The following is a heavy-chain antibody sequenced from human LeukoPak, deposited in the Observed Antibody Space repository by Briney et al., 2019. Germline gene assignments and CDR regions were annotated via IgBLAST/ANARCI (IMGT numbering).Heavy chain of an antibody. CDR3: AKDQGSSSGYYYYYGMDV. D-gene: IGHD6-6*01. V-gene: IGHV3-30*18. CDR2: ISYDGSNK. CDR1: GFTFSSYG. Sequence: PGRSLRLSCAASGFTFSSYGMHWVRQAPGKGLEWVAVISYDGSNKYYADSVKGRFTISRDNSKNTLYLQMNSVRAEDTAVYYCAKDQGSSSGYYYYYGMDVWGQGTTVTVSS. J-gene: IGHJ6*02.